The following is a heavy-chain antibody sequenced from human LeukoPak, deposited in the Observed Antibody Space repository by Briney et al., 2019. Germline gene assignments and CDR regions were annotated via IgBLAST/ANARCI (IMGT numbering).Heavy chain of an antibody. J-gene: IGHJ6*03. CDR2: ISSSSSYI. V-gene: IGHV3-21*01. CDR3: ARYHSSSSYYYYYYMDV. D-gene: IGHD6-6*01. Sequence: GGSLRLSCAASGFTFSSYSMNWVRQAPGKGLEWVSSISSSSSYIYYADSVKGRFTIARDNAKNSLYLQMNSLRAEDTAVYYCARYHSSSSYYYYYYMDVWGKGTTVTVSS. CDR1: GFTFSSYS.